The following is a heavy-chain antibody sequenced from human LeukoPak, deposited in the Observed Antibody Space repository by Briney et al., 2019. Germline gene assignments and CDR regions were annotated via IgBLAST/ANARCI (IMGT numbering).Heavy chain of an antibody. CDR3: ARGGATRGRFEN. D-gene: IGHD1-26*01. CDR1: GFPFDVQT. CDR2: MREDGTKI. J-gene: IGHJ4*02. Sequence: GGSLRLSCAASGFPFDVQTMSWVRQAPGKGLDWVASMREDGTKIYYVDSVKGRLTISRDNPKNSLYLQMNSLRAEDTAVYYCARGGATRGRFENWGQGTLVTVSS. V-gene: IGHV3-7*01.